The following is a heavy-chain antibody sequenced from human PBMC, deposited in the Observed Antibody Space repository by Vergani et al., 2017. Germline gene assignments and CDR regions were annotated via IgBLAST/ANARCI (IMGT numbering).Heavy chain of an antibody. CDR2: ISGRGGST. V-gene: IGHV3-23*01. Sequence: EVQLLESGGGLVQPGGSLRLSCAASGFTFSSYAMSWVRQAPGKGLEWVSAISGRGGSTYYADSVKGRFTISRDNSKNTLYLQMNSLRAEDTAVYYCAKSFYYDSSGYYPYDYWGQGTLVTVSS. D-gene: IGHD3-22*01. CDR3: AKSFYYDSSGYYPYDY. CDR1: GFTFSSYA. J-gene: IGHJ4*02.